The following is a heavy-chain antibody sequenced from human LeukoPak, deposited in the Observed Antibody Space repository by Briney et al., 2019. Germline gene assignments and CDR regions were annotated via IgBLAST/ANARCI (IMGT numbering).Heavy chain of an antibody. V-gene: IGHV3-7*01. D-gene: IGHD7-27*01. Sequence: TGGSLRPSCAASGFTISSNWISWVRQAPGKGLEWVANIKQDGSEKYYVASVKGRFTISRDNAKNSLYLQMNSLRAEDTAVYYCARDPPGDQGYWGEGTLVTVSS. CDR3: ARDPPGDQGY. CDR2: IKQDGSEK. CDR1: GFTISSNW. J-gene: IGHJ4*02.